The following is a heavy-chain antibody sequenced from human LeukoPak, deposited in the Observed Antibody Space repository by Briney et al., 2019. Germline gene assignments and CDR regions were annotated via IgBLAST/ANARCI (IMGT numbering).Heavy chain of an antibody. CDR3: ARDLWDYGGNWFDP. CDR2: ISSTSNDI. J-gene: IGHJ5*02. CDR1: GFTFRTYT. V-gene: IGHV3-21*01. Sequence: VGSLRLSCVASGFTFRTYTMNWVRPAPGKGLEWLSFISSTSNDIYYTNSVKGRFTISRDNAKNSVYLQMNSLRVDDTAMYYCARDLWDYGGNWFDPWGQGTLVTVSS. D-gene: IGHD4-23*01.